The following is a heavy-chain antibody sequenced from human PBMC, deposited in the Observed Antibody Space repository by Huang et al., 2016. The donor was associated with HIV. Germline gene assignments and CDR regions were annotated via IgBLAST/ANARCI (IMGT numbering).Heavy chain of an antibody. Sequence: EVKLVESGGGLVQPGRSLTLSCVVSEFNFNDYAMHWVRQVPGKGLEWVSGISWNRESLGYAESVKGRVIISRDNAKKSLFVQLNHLRPADTALYYCARSRHYGDWRGIGYFDYWGRGTLVTVSS. D-gene: IGHD2-21*02. CDR3: ARSRHYGDWRGIGYFDY. CDR1: EFNFNDYA. CDR2: ISWNRESL. J-gene: IGHJ2*01. V-gene: IGHV3-9*01.